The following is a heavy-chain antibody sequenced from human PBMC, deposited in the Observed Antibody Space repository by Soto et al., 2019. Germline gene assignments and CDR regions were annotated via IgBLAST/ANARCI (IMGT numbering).Heavy chain of an antibody. D-gene: IGHD3-16*01. CDR3: ARGLRGPDAFDI. CDR2: IYYSGST. Sequence: SETLSLTCTVSGGSISSGGYYWSWIRQHPGKGLEWIGYIYYSGSTYYNPSLKSRVTISVDTSKNQFSLKLSSVTAADTAVYYCARGLRGPDAFDISGQGTMVTVSS. V-gene: IGHV4-31*03. CDR1: GGSISSGGYY. J-gene: IGHJ3*02.